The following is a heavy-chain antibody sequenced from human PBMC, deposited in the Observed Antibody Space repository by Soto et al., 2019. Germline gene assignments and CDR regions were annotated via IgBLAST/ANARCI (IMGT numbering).Heavy chain of an antibody. CDR2: IKPKSEGETA. CDR3: ATVPYSGGPT. V-gene: IGHV3-15*07. D-gene: IGHD4-4*01. CDR1: RFNFSAAW. Sequence: EMQLVQSGGGLVKPGGSLRLSCVASRFNFSAAWLNWIRQAPGKGLEWVGGIKPKSEGETADYTAPVRGRFTISRDDSQNTLHLQMDSLKTEDTAVYYCATVPYSGGPTWGLGVLVTVSS. J-gene: IGHJ5*02.